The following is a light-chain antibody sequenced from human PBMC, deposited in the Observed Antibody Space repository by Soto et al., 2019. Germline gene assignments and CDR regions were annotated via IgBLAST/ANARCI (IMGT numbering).Light chain of an antibody. J-gene: IGKJ1*01. V-gene: IGKV3-11*01. CDR2: DTS. Sequence: EIVLRQSPATQSLSPGERATLSCRASQSVNNYLAWYQQKPGQAPRLLIYDTSDRASGIPARFSGSGSGTDFTLTISSLEPEAFAVFYCQQRSVWPWTFGQGPRWIS. CDR1: QSVNNY. CDR3: QQRSVWPWT.